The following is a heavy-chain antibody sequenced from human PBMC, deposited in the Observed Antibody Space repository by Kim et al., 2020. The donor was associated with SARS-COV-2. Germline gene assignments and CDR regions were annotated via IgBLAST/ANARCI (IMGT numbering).Heavy chain of an antibody. V-gene: IGHV3-48*03. J-gene: IGHJ6*02. D-gene: IGHD2-21*02. CDR2: ISSSGSTI. CDR3: AREVVVVTAMPSGLDYYYYGMDV. CDR1: GFTFSSYE. Sequence: GGSLRLSCAASGFTFSSYEMNWVRQAPGKGLEWVSYISSSGSTIYYADSVKGRFTISRDNAKNSLYLQMNSLRAEDTAVYYCAREVVVVTAMPSGLDYYYYGMDVWGQGTTVTVSS.